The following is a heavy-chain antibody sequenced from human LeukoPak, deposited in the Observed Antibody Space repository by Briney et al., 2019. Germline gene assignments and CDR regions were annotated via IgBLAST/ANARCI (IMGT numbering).Heavy chain of an antibody. CDR1: GFTFSSYA. V-gene: IGHV3-23*01. D-gene: IGHD6-13*01. Sequence: GGSLRLSCAVSGFTFSSYAMSWVGQAPGKGLEWVSTISGSGDNTYSADSVRGRFTISRDNSKNTLYLQMNSLRAEDTAIYYCAKVSWANYFDYWGQGTLVTVSS. CDR3: AKVSWANYFDY. J-gene: IGHJ4*02. CDR2: ISGSGDNT.